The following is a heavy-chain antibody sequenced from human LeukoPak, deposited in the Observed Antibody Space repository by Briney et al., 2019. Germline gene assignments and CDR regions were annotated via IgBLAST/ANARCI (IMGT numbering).Heavy chain of an antibody. CDR1: GFTFSSYG. Sequence: GGSLRLSCAASGFTFSSYGMHWVRQAPGKGLEWVAVIWYDGSNKYYADSVKGRFTISRDNSKNALYLQMNSLRAEDTAVYYCARDQLLWFGELPPSQLDYWGQGTLVTVSS. V-gene: IGHV3-33*01. CDR2: IWYDGSNK. D-gene: IGHD3-10*01. J-gene: IGHJ4*02. CDR3: ARDQLLWFGELPPSQLDY.